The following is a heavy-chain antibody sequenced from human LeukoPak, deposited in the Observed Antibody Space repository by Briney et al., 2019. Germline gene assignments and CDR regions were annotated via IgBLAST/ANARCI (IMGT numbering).Heavy chain of an antibody. D-gene: IGHD6-19*01. CDR3: AREIGSSGWYGDAFDI. J-gene: IGHJ3*02. Sequence: PGGSLGLSCAASGFTFSSYGMHWVRQAPGKGLEWVAVIWYDGSNKYYADSVKGRFTISRDNSKNTLYLQMNSLRAEDTAVYYCAREIGSSGWYGDAFDIWGQGTMVTVSS. CDR1: GFTFSSYG. V-gene: IGHV3-33*01. CDR2: IWYDGSNK.